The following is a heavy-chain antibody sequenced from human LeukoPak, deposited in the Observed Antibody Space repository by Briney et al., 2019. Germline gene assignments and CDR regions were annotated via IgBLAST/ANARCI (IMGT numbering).Heavy chain of an antibody. Sequence: SVKVSCKASGGTFSSYAISWVRQAPGQGLEWRGRIIPSLGIANYAQKFQGRVTITADKSTSTAYMELSSLRSEDTAVYYCARVAYCGGDCRYFDLWGRGTLVTVSS. CDR1: GGTFSSYA. CDR2: IIPSLGIA. CDR3: ARVAYCGGDCRYFDL. D-gene: IGHD2-21*02. V-gene: IGHV1-69*04. J-gene: IGHJ2*01.